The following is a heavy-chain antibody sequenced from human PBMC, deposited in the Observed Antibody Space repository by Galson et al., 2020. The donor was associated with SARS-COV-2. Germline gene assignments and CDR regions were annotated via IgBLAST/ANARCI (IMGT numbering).Heavy chain of an antibody. J-gene: IGHJ5*02. V-gene: IGHV4-38-2*02. CDR1: GSSLTSGYS. Sequence: SETLSLTCTVSGSSLTSGYSWGWVRQPPGKGLEWIVSTFVGGATDYNPSLGSRVTTLVDTSKNQFSLHLHSVTAADTAVYFCVRTSNADRLGPWGQGTLITVSS. CDR3: VRTSNADRLGP. CDR2: TFVGGAT.